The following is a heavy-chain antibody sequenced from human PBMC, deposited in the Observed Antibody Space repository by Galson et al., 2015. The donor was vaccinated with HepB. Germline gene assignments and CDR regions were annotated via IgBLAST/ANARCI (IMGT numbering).Heavy chain of an antibody. CDR1: GFTFSSYA. CDR3: ARARGYCSSTSCSNYFDY. J-gene: IGHJ4*02. Sequence: SLRLSCAASGFTFSSYAMHWVRQAPGKGLEWVAVISYDGSNKYYADSVKGRFTISRDNSKNTLYLQMNSLRAEDTAVYYCARARGYCSSTSCSNYFDYWGQGTLVTVSS. D-gene: IGHD2-2*01. V-gene: IGHV3-30-3*01. CDR2: ISYDGSNK.